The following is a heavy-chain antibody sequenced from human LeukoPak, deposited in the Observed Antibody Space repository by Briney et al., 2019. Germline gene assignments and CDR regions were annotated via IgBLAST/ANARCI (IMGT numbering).Heavy chain of an antibody. CDR3: ARDRLANYGSSKLFDY. CDR2: ISSSSSYI. V-gene: IGHV3-21*01. Sequence: PGGSLRLSCAAPGFTFSSYSMNWVRQAPGKGLEWVSSISSSSSYIYYADSVKGRFTISRDNAKNSLYLQMNSLRAEDTAVYYCARDRLANYGSSKLFDYWGQGTLVTVSS. CDR1: GFTFSSYS. J-gene: IGHJ4*02. D-gene: IGHD3-22*01.